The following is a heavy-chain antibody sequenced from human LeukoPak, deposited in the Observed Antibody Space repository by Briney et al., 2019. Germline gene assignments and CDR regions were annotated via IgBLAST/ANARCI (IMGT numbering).Heavy chain of an antibody. Sequence: GGSLRLSCGASGITFSNYGMHWVRQAPGKGLEWVAFIRYDGNNKHYADSVKGRFTISRDNSKNTVFLQMSSLRAEDTALYYCARKSASGNYPLDYWGQGTLVTVSS. V-gene: IGHV3-30*02. CDR3: ARKSASGNYPLDY. D-gene: IGHD3-10*01. J-gene: IGHJ4*02. CDR1: GITFSNYG. CDR2: IRYDGNNK.